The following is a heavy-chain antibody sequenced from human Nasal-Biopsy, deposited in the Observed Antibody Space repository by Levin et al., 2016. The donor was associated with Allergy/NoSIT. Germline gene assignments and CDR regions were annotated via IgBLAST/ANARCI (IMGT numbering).Heavy chain of an antibody. CDR3: ATHMGGKFYGRFKFDD. J-gene: IGHJ4*02. CDR2: ISDFGGNT. Sequence: GESLKISCVGSGFTFSSYAMTWVRQAPGKGLEWVSAISDFGGNTHYATSVKGRFTMSRDNSKKTVYLQMDSLSVEDAATYYCATHMGGKFYGRFKFDDRGQGTLVVVSS. CDR1: GFTFSSYA. V-gene: IGHV3-23*01. D-gene: IGHD1-26*01.